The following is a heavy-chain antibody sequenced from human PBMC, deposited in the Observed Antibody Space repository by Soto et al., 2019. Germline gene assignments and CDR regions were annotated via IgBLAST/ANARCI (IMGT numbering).Heavy chain of an antibody. Sequence: QVQLQQWGAGLLKPSETLSLTCAVYGGSFSGYQWSWIRQTPGKGLEWIGEINDSGNINYNPSLKSRVAIVLDTPKKQTSLKLSSVTAADSAVYYCARGLILWFGELSRRGGYYYYMDVWGKGTTVTVSS. CDR1: GGSFSGYQ. CDR2: INDSGNI. CDR3: ARGLILWFGELSRRGGYYYYMDV. J-gene: IGHJ6*03. D-gene: IGHD3-10*01. V-gene: IGHV4-34*01.